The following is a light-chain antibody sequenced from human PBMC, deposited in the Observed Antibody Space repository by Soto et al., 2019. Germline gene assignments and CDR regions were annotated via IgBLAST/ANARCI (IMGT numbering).Light chain of an antibody. Sequence: QSVLTQPPSASETPGQSVTISCSGSSSNMGSNTVNWYQQLPGTAPKLLIYSNNERPSGVPDRFSGSKSGTSAFLAISGLQSEDEADYYCAAWDDSLNGPVFGGGTKLTVL. CDR3: AAWDDSLNGPV. V-gene: IGLV1-44*01. CDR2: SNN. CDR1: SSNMGSNT. J-gene: IGLJ2*01.